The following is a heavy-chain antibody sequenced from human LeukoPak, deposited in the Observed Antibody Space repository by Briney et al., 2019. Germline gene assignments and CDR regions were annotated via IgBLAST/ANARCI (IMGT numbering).Heavy chain of an antibody. J-gene: IGHJ4*02. CDR1: GFTFSSYS. Sequence: GGSLRLSCAASGFTFSSYSMNWVRQAPGKGLEWVSYISSSSSTIYYADSVKGRFTISRDNAKNSLYLQMNSLRAEDTAVYYCARAKGVQLGCFDYWGQGTLVTVSS. V-gene: IGHV3-48*01. CDR2: ISSSSSTI. CDR3: ARAKGVQLGCFDY. D-gene: IGHD1-1*01.